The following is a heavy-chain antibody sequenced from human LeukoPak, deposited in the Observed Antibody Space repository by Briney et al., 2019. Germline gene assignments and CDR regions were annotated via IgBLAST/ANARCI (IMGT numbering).Heavy chain of an antibody. V-gene: IGHV3-30-3*01. Sequence: PGRSLRLSCAASGFTFSSYAMHWVRQAPGKGLEWVAVISYDGSNKYYADSVKGRFTISRDNSKNTLYLQMNSLRAEDTAVYYCAKDFPTEADWGQGTLVTVSS. CDR3: AKDFPTEAD. CDR1: GFTFSSYA. CDR2: ISYDGSNK. J-gene: IGHJ4*02.